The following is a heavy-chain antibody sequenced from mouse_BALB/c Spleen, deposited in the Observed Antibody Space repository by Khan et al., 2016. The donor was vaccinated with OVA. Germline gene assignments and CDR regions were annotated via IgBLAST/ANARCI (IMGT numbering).Heavy chain of an antibody. Sequence: EVQLQESGPGLLKPSQSLSLTCTVTGYSITSDYAWNWIRQFPGNILEWMAYIGYSGSTSYNPSLRSRLSITLDTSKNQFFLQLNSVTTEDTATYYWASGRLLHRYPDYMDYWGQGTTLTVSS. CDR1: GYSITSDYA. CDR3: ASGRLLHRYPDYMDY. D-gene: IGHD1-1*01. J-gene: IGHJ2*01. V-gene: IGHV3-2*02. CDR2: IGYSGST.